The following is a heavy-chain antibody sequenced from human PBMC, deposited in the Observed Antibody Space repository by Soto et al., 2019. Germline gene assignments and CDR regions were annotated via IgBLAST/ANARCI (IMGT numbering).Heavy chain of an antibody. V-gene: IGHV1-18*01. CDR1: GYTFTSYG. Sequence: ASVKVSCKAFGYTFTSYGISWVRQAPGQGLEWMGWISAYNGNTNYAQKLQGRVTMTRDTSASTAYMELSSLRSEDTAVYYCARERMVPGVIITRYYYYGMDVWGQGTTVTVSS. CDR3: ARERMVPGVIITRYYYYGMDV. J-gene: IGHJ6*02. D-gene: IGHD3-10*01. CDR2: ISAYNGNT.